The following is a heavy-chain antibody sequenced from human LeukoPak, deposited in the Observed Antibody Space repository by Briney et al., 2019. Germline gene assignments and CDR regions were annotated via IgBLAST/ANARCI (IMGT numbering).Heavy chain of an antibody. CDR1: GFTFSSYA. J-gene: IGHJ4*02. CDR2: ISYDGSNK. CDR3: ARDPGSGYYQRGYFDY. Sequence: GGSLRLSCAASGFTFSSYAMHWVRQAPGKGLEWVAIISYDGSNKYYADSVKGRFTISRDNSKNTLYLQMNSLRAEDTAVYYCARDPGSGYYQRGYFDYWGQGTLVTVSS. D-gene: IGHD3-3*01. V-gene: IGHV3-30-3*01.